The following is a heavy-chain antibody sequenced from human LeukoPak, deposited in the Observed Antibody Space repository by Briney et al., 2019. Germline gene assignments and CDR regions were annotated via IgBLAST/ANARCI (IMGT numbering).Heavy chain of an antibody. CDR3: ASVSAITLAAFDF. D-gene: IGHD6-19*01. CDR2: VYTRGSP. CDR1: GASITDYS. Sequence: PSETLSLTCTVSGASITDYSWSWIRQPAGKGLEWIGRVYTRGSPNYNPSLKSRVAMSVDTSKKQFSLEVRSVTAADTALYYCASVSAITLAAFDFWGQGILVTVSS. J-gene: IGHJ4*02. V-gene: IGHV4-4*07.